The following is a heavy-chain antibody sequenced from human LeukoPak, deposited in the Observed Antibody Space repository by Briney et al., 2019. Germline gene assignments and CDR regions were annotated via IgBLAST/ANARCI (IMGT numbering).Heavy chain of an antibody. D-gene: IGHD3-10*01. CDR1: GFTFSSYG. Sequence: GGSLRLSCAASGFTFSSYGMHWVRQAPGKGLEWVAVIWYDGSNKYYADSVKGRFTISRDNSKNTLYLQMSSLRAEDTAVYYCTRAYRGYYGSGSYYNDAFDIWGQGTMVTVSS. CDR3: TRAYRGYYGSGSYYNDAFDI. V-gene: IGHV3-33*01. CDR2: IWYDGSNK. J-gene: IGHJ3*02.